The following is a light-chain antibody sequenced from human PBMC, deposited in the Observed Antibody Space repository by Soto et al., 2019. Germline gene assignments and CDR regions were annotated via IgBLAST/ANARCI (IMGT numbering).Light chain of an antibody. CDR3: PQADTLPIT. V-gene: IGKV1-12*01. CDR1: QDISGW. CDR2: AAS. Sequence: DIEMTESPSYFYESVRARLTITGRASQDISGWLAWYQQKPGRAPKLLIYAASSLQSGVPTRFAGNGSGTSFTLTITSLQPEDFATYYCPQADTLPITFGQGTRLEI. J-gene: IGKJ5*01.